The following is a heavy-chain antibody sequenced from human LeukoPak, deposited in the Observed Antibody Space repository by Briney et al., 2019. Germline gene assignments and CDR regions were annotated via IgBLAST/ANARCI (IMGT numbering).Heavy chain of an antibody. CDR2: INHSGST. CDR3: ARGLLRQKRTTMIVVVTIHFDY. J-gene: IGHJ4*02. D-gene: IGHD3-22*01. Sequence: SETLSLTCAVYGGSFSGYYWSWIRQPPGKGLEWIGEINHSGSTNYNPSLKSRVTISVDTSKNQFSLKLSSVTAADTAVYYCARGLLRQKRTTMIVVVTIHFDYWGQGTLVTVSS. CDR1: GGSFSGYY. V-gene: IGHV4-34*01.